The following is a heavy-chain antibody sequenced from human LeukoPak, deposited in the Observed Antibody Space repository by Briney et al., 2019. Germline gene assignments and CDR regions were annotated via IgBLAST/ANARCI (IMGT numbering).Heavy chain of an antibody. CDR1: GYTFTGYY. V-gene: IGHV1-2*02. Sequence: ASVKVSCKASGYTFTGYYMHWVRQAPGQGLEWMGWINPNSGGTNYAQKFQGRVTMTRGTSISTAYMELSRLRSDDTAVYYCARVGFSSSSPDYWGQGTLVTVSS. CDR3: ARVGFSSSSPDY. J-gene: IGHJ4*02. CDR2: INPNSGGT. D-gene: IGHD6-13*01.